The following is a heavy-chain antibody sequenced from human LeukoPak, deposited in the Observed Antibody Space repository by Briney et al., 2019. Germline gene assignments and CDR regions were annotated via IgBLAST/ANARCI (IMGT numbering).Heavy chain of an antibody. D-gene: IGHD3-22*01. Sequence: GRSLRLSCAVSVFIFSSYGMHWVGQAPGKGVEGVAGLWYDETNTYHAPSLKGRFTISRDNSQSTLYLQMNSLRADDTAVYYCARALNNYDSSGYSALDYWGQGTLVTVSS. J-gene: IGHJ4*02. V-gene: IGHV3-33*01. CDR3: ARALNNYDSSGYSALDY. CDR1: VFIFSSYG. CDR2: LWYDETNT.